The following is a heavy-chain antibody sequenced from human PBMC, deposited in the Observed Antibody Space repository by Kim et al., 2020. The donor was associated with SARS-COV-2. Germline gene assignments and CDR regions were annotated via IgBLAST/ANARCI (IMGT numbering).Heavy chain of an antibody. Sequence: SETLSLTCTVSGGSISSSSYYWGWIRQPPGKGLEWIGSIYYSGSTYYNPSLKSRVTISVDTSKNQFSLKLSSVTAADTAVYYCARHDRGRRFFQGFDYWGQGTLVTVSS. CDR1: GGSISSSSYY. D-gene: IGHD2-15*01. J-gene: IGHJ4*02. V-gene: IGHV4-39*01. CDR2: IYYSGST. CDR3: ARHDRGRRFFQGFDY.